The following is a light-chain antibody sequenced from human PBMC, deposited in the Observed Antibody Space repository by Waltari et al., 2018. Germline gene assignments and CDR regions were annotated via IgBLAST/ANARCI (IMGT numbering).Light chain of an antibody. V-gene: IGKV3-20*01. J-gene: IGKJ1*01. Sequence: EIVLRQSPGTLSLSPGQRATLFCRDSQSVGRTFAWYQQKPGQAPSLLIYDASTRATGSPYRFSATGSGTDFSLTISILEPEDFAVYYCQKYGRLPATFGRGTTVEIK. CDR2: DAS. CDR3: QKYGRLPAT. CDR1: QSVGRTF.